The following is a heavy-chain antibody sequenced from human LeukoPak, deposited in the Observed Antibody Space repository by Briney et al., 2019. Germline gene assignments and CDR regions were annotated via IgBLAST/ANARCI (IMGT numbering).Heavy chain of an antibody. J-gene: IGHJ5*02. CDR1: GGTFISYA. CDR2: IIPICGTA. Sequence: ASVKVSCKASGGTFISYAISWVRQAPGQGLEWMGGIIPICGTANYAQKFLGRVTITADESTSTAYMELSRLRSEDTAVYYCARYDCSSTSCYRQNWFDPWGQGSLVTVSS. CDR3: ARYDCSSTSCYRQNWFDP. V-gene: IGHV1-69*13. D-gene: IGHD2-2*01.